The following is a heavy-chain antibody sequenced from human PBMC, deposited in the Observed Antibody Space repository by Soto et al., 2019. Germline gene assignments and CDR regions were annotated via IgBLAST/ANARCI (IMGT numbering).Heavy chain of an antibody. CDR3: ARVSGSYYYGMDV. CDR1: GGSISSSNW. CDR2: IYHSGST. V-gene: IGHV4-4*02. Sequence: QVQLQESGPGLVKPSGTLSLTCAVSGGSISSSNWWSWVRQPPGKGLEWIGEIYHSGSTNYNPSLKSRVTISVDKSKSQFSLKLSAVTAADTAVHSCARVSGSYYYGMDVWGQGTTVTVSS. D-gene: IGHD1-26*01. J-gene: IGHJ6*02.